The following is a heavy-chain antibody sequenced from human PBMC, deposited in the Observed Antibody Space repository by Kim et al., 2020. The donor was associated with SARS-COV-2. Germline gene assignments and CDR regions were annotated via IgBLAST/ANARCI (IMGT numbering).Heavy chain of an antibody. D-gene: IGHD2-2*01. CDR2: ISSSGSTI. CDR1: GFTFSSYE. V-gene: IGHV3-48*03. Sequence: GGSLRLSCAASGFTFSSYEMNWVRQAPGKGLEWVSYISSSGSTIYYADSVKGRFTISRDNAKNSLYLQMNSLRAEDTAVYYCARDLVVVVPGSLYYYYYGVDVWGQGTPVTVSS. J-gene: IGHJ6*02. CDR3: ARDLVVVVPGSLYYYYYGVDV.